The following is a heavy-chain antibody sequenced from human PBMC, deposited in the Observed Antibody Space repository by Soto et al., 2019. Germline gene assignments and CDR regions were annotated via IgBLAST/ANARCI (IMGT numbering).Heavy chain of an antibody. V-gene: IGHV3-30-3*01. D-gene: IGHD3-9*01. CDR1: GFTFSNAW. CDR2: ISFDGTNE. Sequence: GGSLRLSCAASGFTFSNAWMSWVRQAPGKGLDWVALISFDGTNEFYADSVQGRFRVSRDNSRNTVWLQMSSLTTDDTALYYCTRRATGYFYLWGEGTLVTVS. CDR3: TRRATGYFYL. J-gene: IGHJ5*02.